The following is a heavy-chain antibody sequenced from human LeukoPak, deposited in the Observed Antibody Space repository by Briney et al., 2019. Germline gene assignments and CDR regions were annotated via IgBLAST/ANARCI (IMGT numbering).Heavy chain of an antibody. V-gene: IGHV1-2*02. D-gene: IGHD6-13*01. CDR3: ARGGIAAAGTNSWFDP. Sequence: ASVKVSCKASGYTVNGYYMHWVRQAPGQGLEWMGWINPNSGGTNYAQKFQGRVTMTRDTSISTAYMELSRLRSDDTAVYYCARGGIAAAGTNSWFDPWGQGTLVTVSS. CDR1: GYTVNGYY. CDR2: INPNSGGT. J-gene: IGHJ5*02.